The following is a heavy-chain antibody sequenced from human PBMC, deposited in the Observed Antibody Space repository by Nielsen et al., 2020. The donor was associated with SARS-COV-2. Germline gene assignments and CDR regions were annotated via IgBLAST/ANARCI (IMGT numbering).Heavy chain of an antibody. D-gene: IGHD3-22*01. V-gene: IGHV1-8*01. CDR3: ARASYYYDSSGYPNYGMDV. J-gene: IGHJ6*02. Sequence: ASVKVSCKASGYTFTSYDINWVRQATGQGLEWMGWMNPNSGNTGYAQKFQGRVTMTRNTSIGTAYMELSSLRSEDTAVYYCARASYYYDSSGYPNYGMDVWGQGTTVTVSS. CDR1: GYTFTSYD. CDR2: MNPNSGNT.